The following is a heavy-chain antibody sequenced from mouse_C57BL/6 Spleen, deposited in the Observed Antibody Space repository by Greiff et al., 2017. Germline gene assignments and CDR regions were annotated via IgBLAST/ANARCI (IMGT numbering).Heavy chain of an antibody. J-gene: IGHJ2*01. CDR1: GYSITSGYY. CDR2: ISYDGSN. V-gene: IGHV3-6*01. Sequence: DVKLQESGPGLVKPSQSLSLTCSVTGYSITSGYYWNWIRQFPGNKLEWMGYISYDGSNNYNPSLKNRISITRDTSKNQFFLKLNSVTTEDTATYYCAREGELGRHFDHWGQGTTLTVSS. D-gene: IGHD4-1*01. CDR3: AREGELGRHFDH.